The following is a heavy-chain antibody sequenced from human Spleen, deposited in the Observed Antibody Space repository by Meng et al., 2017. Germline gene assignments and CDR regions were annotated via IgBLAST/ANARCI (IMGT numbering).Heavy chain of an antibody. CDR1: GGSISSSSHY. V-gene: IGHV4-39*07. CDR2: IYYSGST. Sequence: SETLSLTCAVSGGSISSSSHYWGWIRQSPTKGLEWIATIYYSGSTYFNPSLKSRLTISMDTSKNQFSLKLSSVTAADTAVYYCARVDSGGGTMIVVVRGWFDPWGQGTLVTVSS. D-gene: IGHD3-22*01. CDR3: ARVDSGGGTMIVVVRGWFDP. J-gene: IGHJ5*02.